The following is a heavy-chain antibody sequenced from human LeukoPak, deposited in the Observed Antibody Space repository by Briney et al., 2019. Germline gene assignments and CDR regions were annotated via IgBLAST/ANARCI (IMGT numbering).Heavy chain of an antibody. CDR1: GYTFTNYG. CDR3: ARDHGDFVGVRVGFDS. Sequence: ASVKVSCKASGYTFTNYGISWVRRAPGQGLEWVARISGYNGNADYAQKLKDRFTVTADTSAAYLEMRDLTSDDTAVYYCARDHGDFVGVRVGFDSWGQGTLVTVSS. J-gene: IGHJ5*01. CDR2: ISGYNGNA. D-gene: IGHD4-17*01. V-gene: IGHV1-18*01.